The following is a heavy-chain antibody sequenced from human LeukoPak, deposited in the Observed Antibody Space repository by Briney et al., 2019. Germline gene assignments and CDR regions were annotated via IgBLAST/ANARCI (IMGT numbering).Heavy chain of an antibody. Sequence: ASVKVSCKASGYTFTGYYMHWVRQAPGQGLEWVGWINPNSGGTNYAQKFQGRVTMTEDTSTDTAYMELSSLRSEDTAVYYCATTYSSSWYHWFDPWGQGTLVTVSS. CDR3: ATTYSSSWYHWFDP. CDR1: GYTFTGYY. CDR2: INPNSGGT. V-gene: IGHV1-2*02. J-gene: IGHJ5*02. D-gene: IGHD6-13*01.